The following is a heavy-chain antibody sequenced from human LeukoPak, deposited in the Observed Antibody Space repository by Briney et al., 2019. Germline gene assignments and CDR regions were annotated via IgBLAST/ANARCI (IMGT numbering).Heavy chain of an antibody. J-gene: IGHJ4*02. CDR2: ISGSGGST. CDR3: AKDQTQWFGELLYTDY. V-gene: IGHV3-23*01. Sequence: PGGSLRLSCAASGLTLSSYAMSWVRQAPGKGLEWVSAISGSGGSTYYADSVKGRFTISRDNSKNTLYLQMNSLRAEDTAVYYCAKDQTQWFGELLYTDYWGQGTLVTVSS. CDR1: GLTLSSYA. D-gene: IGHD3-10*01.